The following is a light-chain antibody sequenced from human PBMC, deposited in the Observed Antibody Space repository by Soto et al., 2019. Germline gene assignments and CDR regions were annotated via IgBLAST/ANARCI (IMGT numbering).Light chain of an antibody. CDR1: RSFASSY. J-gene: IGKJ2*01. Sequence: DMVLTQSPGTLSLSPGERATLSCRASRSFASSYLGWYQQKRGQAPRLLLYAASKRATGIPDRFSGRGSGTDVTLTINRLEPEDSAVYYCQQYGSAPPYTFGQGTKVEI. V-gene: IGKV3-20*01. CDR2: AAS. CDR3: QQYGSAPPYT.